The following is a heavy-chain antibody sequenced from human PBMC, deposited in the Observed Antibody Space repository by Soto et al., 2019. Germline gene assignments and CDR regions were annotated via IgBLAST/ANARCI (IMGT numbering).Heavy chain of an antibody. D-gene: IGHD3-10*01. CDR3: ARDLPNRAGRV. Sequence: SVKVSCKVAGGPFSTLSISCVRQAPGQGLVWMGGIIPIFDATNYAQKFQGRVTITADDSTSTAYMEVSSLRSDDTAVYYCARDLPNRAGRVWGPGTLVTVSS. CDR2: IIPIFDAT. V-gene: IGHV1-69*13. J-gene: IGHJ4*02. CDR1: GGPFSTLS.